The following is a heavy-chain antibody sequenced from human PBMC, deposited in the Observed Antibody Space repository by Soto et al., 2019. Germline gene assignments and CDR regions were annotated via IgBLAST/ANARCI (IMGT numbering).Heavy chain of an antibody. CDR1: GYTFTSYG. D-gene: IGHD3-3*01. J-gene: IGHJ4*02. CDR2: ISAYNGNT. V-gene: IGHV1-18*01. CDR3: ARVIFGVDYFDY. Sequence: QVQLVQSGADVKKPGASVKVSCKASGYTFTSYGISCVRQAPGQGLEWMGWISAYNGNTNYVQKLQDRVTMTTDTSTSTAYMELRSLRSDDTAVYYCARVIFGVDYFDYWGQGTLVTVSS.